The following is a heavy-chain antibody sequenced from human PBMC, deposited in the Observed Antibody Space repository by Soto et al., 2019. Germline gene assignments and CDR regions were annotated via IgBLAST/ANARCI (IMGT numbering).Heavy chain of an antibody. J-gene: IGHJ4*02. V-gene: IGHV4-39*07. CDR2: IYYSGST. CDR3: AREFAY. Sequence: SETLSLTCTVSGGSISSSSYYWGWILHPPGKGLEWIASIYYSGSTYYNPSLKSRGTISLDTSKNQFSLTLNSVTAADTAVYYCAREFAYWGQGILVTVSS. CDR1: GGSISSSSYY.